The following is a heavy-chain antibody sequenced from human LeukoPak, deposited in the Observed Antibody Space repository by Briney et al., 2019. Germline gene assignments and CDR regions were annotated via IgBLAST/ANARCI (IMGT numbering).Heavy chain of an antibody. CDR1: GFTFSSYS. Sequence: GGSLRLSCAASGFTFSSYSMNWVRQAPGKGLEWVSYISSSSSTIYYADSVKGRFTISRDNAKNSLYLQMNSLRAEDTAVYYCARGTYCSGGSCYDYGMDVWGQGTTVTVSS. CDR2: ISSSSSTI. CDR3: ARGTYCSGGSCYDYGMDV. V-gene: IGHV3-48*04. J-gene: IGHJ6*02. D-gene: IGHD2-15*01.